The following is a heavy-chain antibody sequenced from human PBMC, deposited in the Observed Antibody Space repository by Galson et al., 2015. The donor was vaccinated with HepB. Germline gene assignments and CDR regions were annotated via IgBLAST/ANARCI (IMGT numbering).Heavy chain of an antibody. CDR1: GFTFNTYS. CDR3: ARDAGRYYGSGSYHNY. D-gene: IGHD3-10*01. V-gene: IGHV3-21*01. Sequence: SLRLSCAASGFTFNTYSTNWVRQAPGKGLEWVSSISSGSTYIYYADSVKGRFTISRDNAKNSLYLQMNSLRAEDTAVYYCARDAGRYYGSGSYHNYWGQGTLVTVSS. J-gene: IGHJ4*02. CDR2: ISSGSTYI.